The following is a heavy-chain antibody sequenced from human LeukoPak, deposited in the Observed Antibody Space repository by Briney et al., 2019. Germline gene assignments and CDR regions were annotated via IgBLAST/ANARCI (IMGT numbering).Heavy chain of an antibody. J-gene: IGHJ4*02. D-gene: IGHD4-17*01. CDR2: IWYDGSNK. CDR1: GFTFSSYG. V-gene: IGHV3-33*06. CDR3: AKDRGYGDYADYFDY. Sequence: GGSLRLSCAASGFTFSSYGMHWVRQAPGKGLEWVAVIWYDGSNKYYADSVKGRFTISRDNSKNTLYLQMNSLRAEDTAVYYCAKDRGYGDYADYFDYWGQGTLVTVSS.